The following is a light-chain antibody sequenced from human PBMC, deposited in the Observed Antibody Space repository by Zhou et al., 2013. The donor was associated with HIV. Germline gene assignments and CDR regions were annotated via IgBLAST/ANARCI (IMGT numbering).Light chain of an antibody. CDR1: QSVSNN. CDR2: GVS. CDR3: QQYNNWPT. J-gene: IGKJ4*01. Sequence: EIVLTQSPGTLSLSPGERATLSCRASQSVSNNYLAWYQQKPGQAPRLLIYGVSSRATGIPARFSGSGSGTEFTLTISSLQSEDFAIYYCQQYNNWPTFGGGTKVEIK. V-gene: IGKV3-15*01.